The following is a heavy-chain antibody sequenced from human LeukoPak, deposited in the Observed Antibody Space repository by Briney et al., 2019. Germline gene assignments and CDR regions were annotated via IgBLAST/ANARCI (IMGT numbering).Heavy chain of an antibody. V-gene: IGHV3-48*04. CDR1: GFSFSSYG. CDR3: AELGITMIGGV. D-gene: IGHD3-10*02. CDR2: ISSSGSTI. J-gene: IGHJ6*04. Sequence: GGSLRLSCAASGFSFSSYGMHWVRQAPGKGLEWVSYISSSGSTIYYADSVKGRFTISRDNAKNSLYLQMNSLRAEDTAVYYCAELGITMIGGVWGKGTTVTISS.